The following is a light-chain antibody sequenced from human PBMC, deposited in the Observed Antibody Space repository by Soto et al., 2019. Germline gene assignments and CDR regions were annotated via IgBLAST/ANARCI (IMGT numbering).Light chain of an antibody. CDR1: QSVSSSF. J-gene: IGKJ1*01. CDR3: HQYGSSHAT. V-gene: IGKV3-20*01. CDR2: GAS. Sequence: EIVLTQSPGTLSLSPGERATLSCRASQSVSSSFLAWYQQKPGQAPRLLIYGASSRATGIPDRFSGSGSGTDFTLTISRLEPEDFDVYYCHQYGSSHATFGQGTKADIK.